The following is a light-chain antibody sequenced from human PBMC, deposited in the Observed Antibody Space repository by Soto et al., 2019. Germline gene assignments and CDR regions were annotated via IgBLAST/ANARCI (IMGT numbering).Light chain of an antibody. CDR2: EVT. CDR3: SSLSGGNIRV. J-gene: IGLJ1*01. Sequence: SVLTQPSSVSGSPGQSIAISCTGTSSDVGGYNFVSWYQQHPDKAPKLIVYEVTHRPSGVSNRFSGSKSGNTASLTISGLQGEDEADYYCSSLSGGNIRVFGTGTKVTVL. CDR1: SSDVGGYNF. V-gene: IGLV2-14*01.